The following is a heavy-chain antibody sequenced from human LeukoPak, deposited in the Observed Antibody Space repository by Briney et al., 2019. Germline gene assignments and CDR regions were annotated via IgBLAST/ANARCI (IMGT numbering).Heavy chain of an antibody. CDR3: AKGAYDYIEMGYFDY. CDR2: IVASSGST. D-gene: IGHD5-12*01. V-gene: IGHV3-23*01. J-gene: IGHJ4*02. CDR1: GFSISNSA. Sequence: GGSLTLSCAASGFSISNSAMSWVRQAPGKGLEWVSLIVASSGSTFYADSVKGRFTISRDSSKNTLYLQMNSLRAEDMAVYYCAKGAYDYIEMGYFDYWGQGTLVTVSS.